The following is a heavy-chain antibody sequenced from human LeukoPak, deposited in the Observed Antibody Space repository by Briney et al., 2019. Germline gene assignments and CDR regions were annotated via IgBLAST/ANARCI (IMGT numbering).Heavy chain of an antibody. Sequence: GGSLRLSCAASGFTFSSYAMSWVRQAPGKGLEWVSAISGSGGSTYYADSVKGRFTISRDNSKNTLYLQMNSLRAEDTAVYYCAKVRIVGATKSSSSDYWGQGTLVTVSS. CDR3: AKVRIVGATKSSSSDY. D-gene: IGHD1-26*01. CDR1: GFTFSSYA. CDR2: ISGSGGST. V-gene: IGHV3-23*01. J-gene: IGHJ4*02.